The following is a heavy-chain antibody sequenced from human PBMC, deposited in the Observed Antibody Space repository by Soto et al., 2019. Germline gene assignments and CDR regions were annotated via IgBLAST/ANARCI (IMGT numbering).Heavy chain of an antibody. CDR3: ARRTYPYSYGYPTVSYFDY. Sequence: PSETLSLTCTVSGDSISSGDYYWSWIRQPPGKGLEWIGCIYYSGNTYYNPSLKRRFSISVDTSKNQFSLQLSSVTVADTAVYYCARRTYPYSYGYPTVSYFDYWGQGTLVTVSS. J-gene: IGHJ4*02. D-gene: IGHD5-18*01. V-gene: IGHV4-30-4*01. CDR2: IYYSGNT. CDR1: GDSISSGDYY.